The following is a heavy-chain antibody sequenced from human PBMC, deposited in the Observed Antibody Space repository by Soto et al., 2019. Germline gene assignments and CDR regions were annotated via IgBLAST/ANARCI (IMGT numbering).Heavy chain of an antibody. CDR3: ARLSPDSCSWSYYYNYMDV. V-gene: IGHV4-39*01. CDR1: GGSISSSSYY. Sequence: PSETLSLTCTVSGGSISSSSYYWGWIRQPPGKGLEWIGSIYYSGSTYYNPSLKSRVTISVDTSKNQFSLKLSSVTAADTAVYYCARLSPDSCSWSYYYNYMDVWGKGTTVTVSS. CDR2: IYYSGST. J-gene: IGHJ6*03. D-gene: IGHD6-13*01.